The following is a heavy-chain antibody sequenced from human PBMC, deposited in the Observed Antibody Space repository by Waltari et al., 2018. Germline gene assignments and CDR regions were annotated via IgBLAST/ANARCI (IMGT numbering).Heavy chain of an antibody. J-gene: IGHJ4*02. V-gene: IGHV3-7*01. CDR2: INYDGSQK. D-gene: IGHD2-2*01. Sequence: EVQLVESGGGLVQPGGSRRLSGGASGFTFSRYWRSWVRQTPGKCLQWVANINYDGSQKYYVDSVKGRFTISRDNAKNSVYLQMNSLRVEDTAVYYCAKSRGFEYWGQGALITVSS. CDR1: GFTFSRYW. CDR3: AKSRGFEY.